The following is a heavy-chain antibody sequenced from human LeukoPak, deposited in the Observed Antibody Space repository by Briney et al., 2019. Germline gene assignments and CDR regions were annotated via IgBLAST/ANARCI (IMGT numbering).Heavy chain of an antibody. CDR2: ISSNSSTI. V-gene: IGHV3-11*01. J-gene: IGHJ4*02. D-gene: IGHD3-10*01. CDR3: ARVRPTYYYGSGDLYFFDY. CDR1: GFTFSDYC. Sequence: GGSLRLSCAASGFTFSDYCMSWIRQAPGKGLEWVSYISSNSSTIYYADSVKGRFTISRDNAKNSLNLQMNSLRAEDTAVYYCARVRPTYYYGSGDLYFFDYWGQGTLVTVSS.